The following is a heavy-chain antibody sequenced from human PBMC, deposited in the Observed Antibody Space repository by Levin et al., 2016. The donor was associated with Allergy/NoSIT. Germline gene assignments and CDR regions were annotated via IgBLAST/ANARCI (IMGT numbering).Heavy chain of an antibody. CDR2: IYPGDSDT. J-gene: IGHJ3*02. CDR3: ARTPYSSRPDAFDI. D-gene: IGHD6-13*01. V-gene: IGHV5-51*01. Sequence: VRQMPGKGLEWMGIIYPGDSDTRYSPSFQGQVTISADKSISTAYLQWSSLKASDTAMYYCARTPYSSRPDAFDIWGQGTMVTVSS.